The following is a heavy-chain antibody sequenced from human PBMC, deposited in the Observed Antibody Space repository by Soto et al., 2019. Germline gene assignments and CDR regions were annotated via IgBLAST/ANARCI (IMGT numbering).Heavy chain of an antibody. CDR1: GFSFSIYA. CDR2: IYSGGST. V-gene: IGHV3-66*01. J-gene: IGHJ1*01. CDR3: ARDMVRGLYPEYFQH. Sequence: PGGSLRPSCAASGFSFSIYAMNWVRQAPGKGLEWVSVIYSGGSTYYADSVKGRFTISRDNSKNTLYLQMNSLRAEDTAVYYCARDMVRGLYPEYFQHWGQGTLVTVSS. D-gene: IGHD3-10*01.